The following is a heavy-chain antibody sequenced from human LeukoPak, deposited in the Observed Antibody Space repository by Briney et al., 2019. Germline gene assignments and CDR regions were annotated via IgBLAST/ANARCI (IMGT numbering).Heavy chain of an antibody. V-gene: IGHV1-2*02. D-gene: IGHD2-15*01. Sequence: ASVKVSCKASGYTFTGYYMHWVRQAPGQGLEWMGWINPNSGGTNYAQKFQGRVTMTRDTSISTAYMGLRRLRSENTAVYYCARDLIGYCSGGSCPHWGQGTLVTVSS. J-gene: IGHJ4*02. CDR3: ARDLIGYCSGGSCPH. CDR1: GYTFTGYY. CDR2: INPNSGGT.